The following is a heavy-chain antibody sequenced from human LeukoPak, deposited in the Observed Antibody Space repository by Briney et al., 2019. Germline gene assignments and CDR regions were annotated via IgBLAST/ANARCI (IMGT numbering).Heavy chain of an antibody. Sequence: SETLSLTCTVSGGSISSYYWSWIRQPPGKGLEWIGYIYYSGSTNYNPSLKSRVTISVDTSKNQFSLKLSSVTAADTAVYYCARDNVRDGYNFAFDIWGQGTMVTVSS. CDR3: ARDNVRDGYNFAFDI. V-gene: IGHV4-59*01. CDR2: IYYSGST. CDR1: GGSISSYY. D-gene: IGHD5-24*01. J-gene: IGHJ3*02.